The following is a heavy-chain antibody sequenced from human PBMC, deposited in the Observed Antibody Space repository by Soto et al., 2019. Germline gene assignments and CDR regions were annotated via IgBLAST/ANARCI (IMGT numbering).Heavy chain of an antibody. J-gene: IGHJ6*02. CDR3: ARGGGVGFGDYTPGGMDV. V-gene: IGHV1-3*01. CDR1: GYTFTSYA. CDR2: INAGNGNT. Sequence: QVQLVQSGAEVKKPGASVKVSCKASGYTFTSYAMHWVRQAPGQRLEWMGWINAGNGNTKYSQKFQGRVTITRDTSASTAKMELSSLRSEDTAVYYCARGGGVGFGDYTPGGMDVWGQGTTVTVSS. D-gene: IGHD2-8*02.